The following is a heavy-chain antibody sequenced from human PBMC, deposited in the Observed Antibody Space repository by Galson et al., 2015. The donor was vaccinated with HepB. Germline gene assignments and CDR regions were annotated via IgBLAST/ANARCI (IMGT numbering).Heavy chain of an antibody. D-gene: IGHD3-10*01. CDR3: TRLSTGSYYGY. CDR2: IRNKANSFAT. J-gene: IGHJ4*02. CDR1: GFTFSGSA. V-gene: IGHV3-73*01. Sequence: SLRLSCAASGFTFSGSAMHWVRQASGKGLEWVGRIRNKANSFATAYAASVKGRFTISRDDSKSTAYLQMNSLKTEDTAAYYCTRLSTGSYYGYWGQGILVTVSS.